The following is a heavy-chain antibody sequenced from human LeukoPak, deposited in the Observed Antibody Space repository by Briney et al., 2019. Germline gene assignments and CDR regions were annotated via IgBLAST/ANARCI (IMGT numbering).Heavy chain of an antibody. Sequence: GSLRLSCAASGFPFSSYWMAWVRQAPGKGLEWIGYIYYSGSTNYNPSLKSRVTISVDTSKNQFSLKLSSVTAADTAVYYCASKGYDSSGHYYFDYWGQGTLVTVSS. V-gene: IGHV4-59*01. J-gene: IGHJ4*02. CDR3: ASKGYDSSGHYYFDY. CDR2: IYYSGST. CDR1: GFPFSSYW. D-gene: IGHD3-22*01.